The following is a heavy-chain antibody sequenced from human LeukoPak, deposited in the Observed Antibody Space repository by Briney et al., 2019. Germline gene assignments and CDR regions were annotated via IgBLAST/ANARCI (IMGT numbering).Heavy chain of an antibody. J-gene: IGHJ4*02. CDR1: GGSFSGYY. D-gene: IGHD6-6*01. Sequence: SETLSLTCAVYGGSFSGYYWSWIRQPPGKGLEWIGEINHSGSTNYNPSLKSRVTISVDTSKNQFSLKLSSVTAADTAVYYCARPGWASSDPTFDYWGQGTLVTVSP. V-gene: IGHV4-34*01. CDR3: ARPGWASSDPTFDY. CDR2: INHSGST.